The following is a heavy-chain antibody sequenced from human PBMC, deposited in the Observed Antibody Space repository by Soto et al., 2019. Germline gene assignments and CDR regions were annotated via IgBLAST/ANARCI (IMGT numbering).Heavy chain of an antibody. CDR2: ISYDGSNK. D-gene: IGHD3-10*01. CDR1: GFTFSSYG. V-gene: IGHV3-30*18. CDR3: AKSFGSYVEEFDY. J-gene: IGHJ4*02. Sequence: GGSLRLSCAASGFTFSSYGMHWVRQAPGKGLEWVAVISYDGSNKYYADSVKGRFTISRDNSKNTLYLQMNSLRAEDTAVYYCAKSFGSYVEEFDYWGQGTLVTVSS.